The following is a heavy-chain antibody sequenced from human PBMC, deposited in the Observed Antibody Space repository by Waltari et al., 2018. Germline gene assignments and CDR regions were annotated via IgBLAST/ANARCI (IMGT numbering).Heavy chain of an antibody. Sequence: QVQLQESGPGLVKPSQTLSLTCTVSGGSISSGDYYWSWIRQPPGKGLEWIGYIYYSGSTYYNPSRKSRVTISVDTSTSQFSLKLSSGTAADTAVYYCAREGGVRFGELSEYYFDYWGQGTLVTVSS. D-gene: IGHD3-10*01. J-gene: IGHJ4*02. CDR2: IYYSGST. V-gene: IGHV4-30-4*01. CDR3: AREGGVRFGELSEYYFDY. CDR1: GGSISSGDYY.